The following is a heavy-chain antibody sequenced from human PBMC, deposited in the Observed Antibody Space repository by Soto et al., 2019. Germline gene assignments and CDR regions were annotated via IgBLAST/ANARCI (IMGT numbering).Heavy chain of an antibody. V-gene: IGHV1-69*13. Sequence: SVKVSCKASGGTFSSYAISWVRQAPGQGLEWMGGIIPIFGTANYAQKFQGRVTITADESTSTAYMELSSLRSEDTAVYYCARDGGCTNGVCYTTSYYYYYGMDVWGQGTTVTVSS. CDR1: GGTFSSYA. D-gene: IGHD2-8*01. CDR3: ARDGGCTNGVCYTTSYYYYYGMDV. CDR2: IIPIFGTA. J-gene: IGHJ6*02.